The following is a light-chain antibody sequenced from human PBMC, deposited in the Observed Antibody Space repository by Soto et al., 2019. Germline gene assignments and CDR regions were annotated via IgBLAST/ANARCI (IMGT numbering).Light chain of an antibody. V-gene: IGLV1-44*01. CDR3: AAWDDSLNGYV. Sequence: QSVLTQPPSASGTPGRRVTISCSESGSNIGTNTVNWYQQLPGTAPKLLIYTNNQRPSGVPDRFSVSKSGTSASLAISGLQSEDEADYYCAAWDDSLNGYVFGPGTKLTVL. CDR1: GSNIGTNT. J-gene: IGLJ1*01. CDR2: TNN.